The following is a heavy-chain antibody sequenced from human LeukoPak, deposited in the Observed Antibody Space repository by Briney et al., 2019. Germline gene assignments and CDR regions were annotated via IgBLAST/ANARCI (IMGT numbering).Heavy chain of an antibody. CDR3: ASLPATFDFWSGTFDY. CDR2: IYYSGGP. D-gene: IGHD3-3*01. CDR1: GDSISSTIYF. Sequence: PSVTLSFNCTVSGDSISSTIYFWGGSRQPPGRGLGGIGGIYYSGGPYYNPSLKSRVTISVDTSKNQFSLKLSSVTAADTAVYYCASLPATFDFWSGTFDYWGQGTLVTVSS. V-gene: IGHV4-39*01. J-gene: IGHJ4*02.